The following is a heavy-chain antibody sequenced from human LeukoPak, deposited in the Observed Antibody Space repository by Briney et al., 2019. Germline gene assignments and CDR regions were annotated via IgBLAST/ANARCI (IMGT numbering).Heavy chain of an antibody. D-gene: IGHD6-13*01. CDR1: GYTFTSYD. CDR2: MNPNSGNT. CDR3: ARGLSGPAAGTLFYYYYYGMDV. Sequence: ASVKVSCKASGYTFTSYDINWVRQATGQGLEWMGWMNPNSGNTGYAQKFQGRVTMTRNTSISTAYMELSSLRPEDTAVYYCARGLSGPAAGTLFYYYYYGMDVWGQGTTVTVSS. J-gene: IGHJ6*02. V-gene: IGHV1-8*01.